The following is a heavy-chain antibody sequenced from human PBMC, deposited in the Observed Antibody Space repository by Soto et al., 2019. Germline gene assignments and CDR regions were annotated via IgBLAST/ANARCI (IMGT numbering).Heavy chain of an antibody. CDR2: ISYGGTT. J-gene: IGHJ4*02. CDR3: SRGILV. CDR1: GGSMNSGGYC. V-gene: IGHV4-31*03. D-gene: IGHD2-15*01. Sequence: QVQLQESGPGLVKPSQTLSLTCTVSGGSMNSGGYCWNWIRQHPGEGLEWIGCISYGGTTSYNPSLKSRVTISVDTSKNQFSLQLRSVTAADMGVYYCSRGILVWGQGTLITVSS.